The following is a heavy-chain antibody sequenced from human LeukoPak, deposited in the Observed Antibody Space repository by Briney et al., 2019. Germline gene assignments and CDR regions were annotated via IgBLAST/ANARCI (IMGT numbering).Heavy chain of an antibody. J-gene: IGHJ6*03. D-gene: IGHD6-13*01. V-gene: IGHV1-46*01. CDR2: INPSGGST. CDR1: GYTFTSYY. CDR3: ARTTEAHSWRTRYYDYYMDV. Sequence: ASVEVSCKASGYTFTSYYMHWVRQAPGQGLEWMGIINPSGGSTSYAQKLQGRVTMTTDTSTSTAYMELRSLRSDDTAVYYCARTTEAHSWRTRYYDYYMDVWGKGTTVTVSS.